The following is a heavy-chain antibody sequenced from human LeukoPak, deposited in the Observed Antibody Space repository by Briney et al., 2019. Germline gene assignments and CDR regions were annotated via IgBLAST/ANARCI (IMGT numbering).Heavy chain of an antibody. J-gene: IGHJ4*02. CDR1: GGSFSCYY. CDR2: INHSGST. CDR3: ARGAGYSYGYNGLLFDY. V-gene: IGHV4-34*01. Sequence: SETLSLTCAVYGGSFSCYYWSWIRQPPGKGLEWIGEINHSGSTNYNPSLKSRVTISVDTSKNQFSLKLSSVTAADTAVYYCARGAGYSYGYNGLLFDYWGQGTLVTVSS. D-gene: IGHD5-18*01.